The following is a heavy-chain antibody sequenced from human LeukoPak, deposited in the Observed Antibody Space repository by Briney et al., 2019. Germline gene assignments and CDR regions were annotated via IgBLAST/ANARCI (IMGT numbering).Heavy chain of an antibody. V-gene: IGHV4-34*01. J-gene: IGHJ4*02. CDR3: ARVGTYFRVVVVAAIDY. CDR2: INHSGST. D-gene: IGHD2-15*01. CDR1: GGSFSGYY. Sequence: SETLSLTCAVYGGSFSGYYWSWIRQPPGKGLEWIGEINHSGSTNYNPSLKSRVTISVDTSKNHFSLTLSSVTAADTPVYYCARVGTYFRVVVVAAIDYWGQGTLVTVSS.